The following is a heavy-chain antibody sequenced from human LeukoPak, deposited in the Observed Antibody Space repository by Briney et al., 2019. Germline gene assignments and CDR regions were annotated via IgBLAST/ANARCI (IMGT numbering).Heavy chain of an antibody. Sequence: SETLSLTCTVSGASIRSGDYYWSWIRQPPGKGLEWIGYIYDSGSTYYNPSLKSRITISVDTSENRFSLKLSSVTATDTAVYYCARACSGGSCYGAFDIWGQGKMVTASS. CDR1: GASIRSGDYY. J-gene: IGHJ3*02. CDR2: IYDSGST. CDR3: ARACSGGSCYGAFDI. V-gene: IGHV4-30-4*01. D-gene: IGHD2-15*01.